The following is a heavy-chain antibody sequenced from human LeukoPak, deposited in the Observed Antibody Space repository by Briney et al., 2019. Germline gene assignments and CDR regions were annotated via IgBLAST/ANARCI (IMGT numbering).Heavy chain of an antibody. CDR2: IYPGDSNT. CDR1: GYTFSRYW. D-gene: IGHD3-10*01. V-gene: IGHV5-51*01. CDR3: ARVWFGELLSNLDY. J-gene: IGHJ4*02. Sequence: GESLKISCKGYGYTFSRYWIGWVRQTTGKGLEWMGIIYPGDSNTRYSPSFRGQVTISADKSISTAYLQWSSLKASDTAVYYCARVWFGELLSNLDYWGQGTLVTVSS.